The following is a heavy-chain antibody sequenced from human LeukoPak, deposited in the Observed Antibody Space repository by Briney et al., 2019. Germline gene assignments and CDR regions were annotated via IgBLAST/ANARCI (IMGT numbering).Heavy chain of an antibody. CDR1: GYTFTGYY. D-gene: IGHD3-22*01. J-gene: IGHJ4*02. CDR2: INPHSGGT. CDR3: ARDPPGYYDSSGPKRGFDY. Sequence: ASVKVSCKASGYTFTGYYMHWVRQAPGQGLEWMGWINPHSGGTNYAQKFQGRVTMTRDTSISTAYMELSRLRSDDTAVYYCARDPPGYYDSSGPKRGFDYWGQGTLVTVS. V-gene: IGHV1-2*02.